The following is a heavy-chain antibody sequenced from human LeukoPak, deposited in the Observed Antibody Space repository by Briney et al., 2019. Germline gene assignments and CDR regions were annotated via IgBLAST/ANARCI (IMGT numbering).Heavy chain of an antibody. CDR2: INRSGST. CDR1: GGSFSGYY. D-gene: IGHD6-25*01. J-gene: IGHJ6*02. V-gene: IGHV4-34*01. Sequence: PSETLSPTCAVYGGSFSGYYWNWIRQPPGKGLEWIGEINRSGSTNYNPSLKSRVTISVDTSKNQFSLKLSSVTAADTAVYYCARGLKRHYYYYGMDVWGQGTTVTVSS. CDR3: ARGLKRHYYYYGMDV.